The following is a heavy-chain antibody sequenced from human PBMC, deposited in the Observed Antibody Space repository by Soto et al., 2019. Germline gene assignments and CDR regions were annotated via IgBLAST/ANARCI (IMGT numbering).Heavy chain of an antibody. D-gene: IGHD5-18*01. CDR1: GYTFTSYG. V-gene: IGHV1-18*04. J-gene: IGHJ4*02. CDR3: ARDMHGRGYSYGLANDY. Sequence: ASVKVSCKASGYTFTSYGISWVRQAPGQGLEWMGWISAYNGNTNYAQKLQGRVTMTTDTSTSTAYMELRSLRSDDTAVYYCARDMHGRGYSYGLANDYWGQGTLVTV. CDR2: ISAYNGNT.